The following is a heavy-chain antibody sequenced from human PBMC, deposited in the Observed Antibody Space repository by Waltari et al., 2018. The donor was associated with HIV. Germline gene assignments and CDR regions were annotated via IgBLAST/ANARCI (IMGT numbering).Heavy chain of an antibody. J-gene: IGHJ4*02. CDR3: ARLSGPSLDYDTSGYLSD. CDR1: GGSVYSYH. Sequence: QVQLQESGPGLVKPAETLSLTCNVSGGSVYSYHWSWIRQPPGKGLEWIGFIYYSGTSNYSHSRESRVTMSVETSKNQVSLKLTSVTAADTAVYFCARLSGPSLDYDTSGYLSDWGQGARVTVSS. V-gene: IGHV4-59*08. D-gene: IGHD3-22*01. CDR2: IYYSGTS.